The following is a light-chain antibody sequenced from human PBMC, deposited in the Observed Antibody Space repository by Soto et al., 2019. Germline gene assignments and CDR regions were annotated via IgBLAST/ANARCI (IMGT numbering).Light chain of an antibody. CDR2: KAS. V-gene: IGKV1-5*03. J-gene: IGKJ1*01. Sequence: DIPMTQSPSTLSASVGDRVTITCRASQTISSWLAWYQQKPGRAPKLLIYKASSLESGVPARFSGSGSGTEFTLTISSLQPDDFATDYCQQYNGFPWTFGQGTKVDIK. CDR1: QTISSW. CDR3: QQYNGFPWT.